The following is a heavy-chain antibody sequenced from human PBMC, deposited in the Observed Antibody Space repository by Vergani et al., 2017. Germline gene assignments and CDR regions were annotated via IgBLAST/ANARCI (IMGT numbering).Heavy chain of an antibody. Sequence: QVQLQESGPGLVKPSETLSLTCTVSGGSISSYYWSWIRQPPGKGLEWIGYIYYSGSTNYNPSLKSRVTISVDTSNNQFSLKLSSVTASDTAVYYCARGITMFGVVRYYYYMDVWGKGTTVTVSS. D-gene: IGHD3-3*01. CDR2: IYYSGST. V-gene: IGHV4-59*01. CDR1: GGSISSYY. CDR3: ARGITMFGVVRYYYYMDV. J-gene: IGHJ6*03.